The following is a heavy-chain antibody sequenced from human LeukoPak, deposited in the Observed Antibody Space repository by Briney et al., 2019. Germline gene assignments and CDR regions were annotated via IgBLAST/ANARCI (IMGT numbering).Heavy chain of an antibody. J-gene: IGHJ5*02. CDR1: GFTLSTYY. D-gene: IGHD6-25*01. CDR3: ARDRRAEDTPYNWFDP. Sequence: PGGSLRLSCAASGFTLSTYYMSWVRQALGKGLEWVANIKQDGTGESYVDSVKGRFTISRDNTKNSLYLQMNSLKVEDTAVYYCARDRRAEDTPYNWFDPWGQGTLVTVSS. V-gene: IGHV3-7*01. CDR2: IKQDGTGE.